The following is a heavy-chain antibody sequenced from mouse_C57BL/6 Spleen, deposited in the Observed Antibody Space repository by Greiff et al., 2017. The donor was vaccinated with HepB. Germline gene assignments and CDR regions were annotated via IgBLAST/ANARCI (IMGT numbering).Heavy chain of an antibody. J-gene: IGHJ4*01. D-gene: IGHD1-1*01. CDR2: INPSSGYT. Sequence: VQLQQSGAELAKPGASVKLSCKASGYTFTSYWMHWVKQRPGQGLEWIGYINPSSGYTKYNQKFKDKATLTADKYSSTAYMQLSSLTCEDSAVYYCARTTVVARNDAMDYWGQGTSVTVSS. CDR3: ARTTVVARNDAMDY. V-gene: IGHV1-7*01. CDR1: GYTFTSYW.